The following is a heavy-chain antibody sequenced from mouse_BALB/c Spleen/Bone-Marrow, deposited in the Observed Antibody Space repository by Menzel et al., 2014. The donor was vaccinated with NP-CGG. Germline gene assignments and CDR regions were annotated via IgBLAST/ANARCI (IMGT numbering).Heavy chain of an antibody. D-gene: IGHD2-14*01. V-gene: IGHV2-2*02. CDR3: ARKGYYRYDESAMDY. Sequence: VKLVESGPGLVQPSQSLSIPCTVSGFSLTSYGVHWVRQSPGKGLEWLGVLWSGGSTDYNAAFISRLSISKDNSKSXVFFKMNSLQANDTAIYYCARKGYYRYDESAMDYWGQGTSVTVSS. CDR1: GFSLTSYG. CDR2: LWSGGST. J-gene: IGHJ4*01.